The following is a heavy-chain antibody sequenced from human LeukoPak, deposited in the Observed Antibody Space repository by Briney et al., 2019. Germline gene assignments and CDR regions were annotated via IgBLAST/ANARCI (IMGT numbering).Heavy chain of an antibody. V-gene: IGHV3-23*01. Sequence: SGGSLRLSCAASGFTFSSYAMSWVRQAPGKGLEWVSAISGSGGSTYYADSVKGRFTISRDNSKNTLYLQMNSLRAEDTAVYYCAEMMDSSGYRNFDYWGQGTLVTVSS. J-gene: IGHJ4*02. CDR2: ISGSGGST. D-gene: IGHD3-22*01. CDR3: AEMMDSSGYRNFDY. CDR1: GFTFSSYA.